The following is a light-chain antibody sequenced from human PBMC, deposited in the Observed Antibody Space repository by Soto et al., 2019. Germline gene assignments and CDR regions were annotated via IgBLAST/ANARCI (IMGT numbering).Light chain of an antibody. J-gene: IGKJ3*01. CDR3: QQYYSTTFT. CDR1: QSVLYSSSNKNY. Sequence: DIVMTQSPDSLAVSLGERATINCKSSQSVLYSSSNKNYLAWYQQKPGQPPKLLIYWASTRESGVPDRFSGSGSGTDFTLTISSLQAEDVAVYYCQQYYSTTFTFGPGTKVDIK. CDR2: WAS. V-gene: IGKV4-1*01.